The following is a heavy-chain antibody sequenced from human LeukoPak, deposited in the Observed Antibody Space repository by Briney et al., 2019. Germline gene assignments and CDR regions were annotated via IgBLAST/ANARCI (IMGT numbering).Heavy chain of an antibody. Sequence: PSETLSLTCTVSGGSISSSNFYWGWIRQPPGKGLEWIGSIYYSGSTYYNPSLKSRVTISVDTSKNQFSLKLSSVTAADTAVYYCARVQQLLYYYYYMDVWGKGTTVTVSS. J-gene: IGHJ6*03. CDR1: GGSISSSNFY. D-gene: IGHD6-13*01. CDR2: IYYSGST. CDR3: ARVQQLLYYYYYMDV. V-gene: IGHV4-39*07.